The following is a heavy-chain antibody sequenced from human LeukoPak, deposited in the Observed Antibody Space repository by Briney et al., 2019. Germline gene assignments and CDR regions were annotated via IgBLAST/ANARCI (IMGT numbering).Heavy chain of an antibody. CDR2: ISSSGSYI. CDR1: GFTFSTNS. CDR3: ARDVARDISCYTD. D-gene: IGHD2-2*02. Sequence: PGGSLRLSCAASGFTFSTNSMNWVRQAPGKGLEWVASISSSGSYIYYPESLKGRFTVSRDNARNSVYLQMNSLRIEDTAVYYCARDVARDISCYTDWGQGTLVTV. J-gene: IGHJ4*02. V-gene: IGHV3-21*01.